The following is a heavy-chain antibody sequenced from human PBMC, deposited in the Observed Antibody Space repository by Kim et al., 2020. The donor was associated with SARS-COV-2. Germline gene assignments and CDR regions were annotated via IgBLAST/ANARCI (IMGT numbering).Heavy chain of an antibody. CDR2: ISGSGGST. Sequence: GGSLRLSCAASGFTFSSYAMSWVRQAPGKGLEWVSAISGSGGSTYYADSVKGRFTISRDNSKNTLYLQMNSLRAEDTAVYYCAKDKRITMIVVGRTHFDYWGQGTLVTVSS. CDR3: AKDKRITMIVVGRTHFDY. CDR1: GFTFSSYA. D-gene: IGHD3-22*01. V-gene: IGHV3-23*01. J-gene: IGHJ4*02.